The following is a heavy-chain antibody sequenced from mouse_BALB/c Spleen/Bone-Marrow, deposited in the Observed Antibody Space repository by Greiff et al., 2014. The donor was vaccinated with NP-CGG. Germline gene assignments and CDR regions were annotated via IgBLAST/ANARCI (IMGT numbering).Heavy chain of an antibody. V-gene: IGHV2-9*02. CDR1: GFSLTSYG. Sequence: VQRVESGPGLVAPSQSLSITCTVSGFSLTSYGVHWVRQPPGKGLEWLGVIWAGGSTNYNSALMSRLSISKDNSKSQVFLKMNSLQTDDTAMYDCARDYGSSYYAMDYWGQGTSVTVPS. D-gene: IGHD1-1*01. CDR2: IWAGGST. J-gene: IGHJ4*01. CDR3: ARDYGSSYYAMDY.